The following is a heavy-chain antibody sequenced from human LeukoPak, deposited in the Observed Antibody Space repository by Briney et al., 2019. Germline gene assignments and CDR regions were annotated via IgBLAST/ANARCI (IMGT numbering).Heavy chain of an antibody. Sequence: GGSLRLSCTASKFTISSYWMNWVRQAPGKGLEWVANIKKDGSETYYVDSLKGRFSISRDNAKNSLYLEMNSLRAEDTAVYYCAGGTGWLTDKWGQGILVTVSS. V-gene: IGHV3-7*05. CDR2: IKKDGSET. J-gene: IGHJ4*02. CDR1: KFTISSYW. D-gene: IGHD6-19*01. CDR3: AGGTGWLTDK.